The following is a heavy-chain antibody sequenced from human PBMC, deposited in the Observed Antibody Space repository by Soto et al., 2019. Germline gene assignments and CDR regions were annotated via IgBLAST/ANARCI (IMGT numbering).Heavy chain of an antibody. Sequence: GGSLRLSCAASGFIFSNYAMTWVRQAPGKGLEWVSLISGFGTNTFYADSVKGRFTISRDASKNTMFLEMTSLRAEDTATYYCAKFREYTYGYSGRPGHYGLDVWGQGPAITV. J-gene: IGHJ6*02. V-gene: IGHV3-23*01. CDR1: GFIFSNYA. D-gene: IGHD5-18*01. CDR3: AKFREYTYGYSGRPGHYGLDV. CDR2: ISGFGTNT.